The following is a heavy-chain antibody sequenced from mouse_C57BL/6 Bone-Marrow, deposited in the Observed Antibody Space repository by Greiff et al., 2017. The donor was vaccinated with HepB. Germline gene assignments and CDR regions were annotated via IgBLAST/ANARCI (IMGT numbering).Heavy chain of an antibody. D-gene: IGHD1-1*01. Sequence: VQLVESGPGLVQPSQSLSITCTVSGFSLTSYGVHWVRQPPGKGLEWLGVIWSGGSTDYNAAFISRLSISKDNSKSQVFFKMNSLQADDTAIYSCAKNLITTVVATDWYFDVWGTGTTVTVSS. V-gene: IGHV2-4*01. CDR1: GFSLTSYG. CDR2: IWSGGST. CDR3: AKNLITTVVATDWYFDV. J-gene: IGHJ1*03.